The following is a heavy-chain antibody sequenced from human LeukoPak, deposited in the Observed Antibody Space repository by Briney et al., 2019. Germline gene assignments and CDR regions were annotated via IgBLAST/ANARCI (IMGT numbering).Heavy chain of an antibody. CDR2: INHSGST. CDR1: GGSFSGYY. J-gene: IGHJ4*02. CDR3: ARGRHLEGYGY. V-gene: IGHV4-34*01. Sequence: SETLSLTCAVYGGSFSGYYWSWIRQPPGKGLEWIGEINHSGSTNYNPSLKSRVTISVDTSKNQFSLKLSSVTAADTAVYYCARGRHLEGYGYWGQGTLVTASS. D-gene: IGHD3-16*01.